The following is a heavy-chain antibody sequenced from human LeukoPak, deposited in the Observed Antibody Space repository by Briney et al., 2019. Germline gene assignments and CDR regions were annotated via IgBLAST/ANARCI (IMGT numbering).Heavy chain of an antibody. V-gene: IGHV1-18*01. CDR3: ARNLTHPTGYYYYGMDV. J-gene: IGHJ6*02. CDR2: ISTYRDNT. CDR1: GYTFSSYG. Sequence: ASVTVSCKASGYTFSSYGISWVRQAPGQGLDWMGWISTYRDNTNYAQTLQGRVTMTTDTSTSTAYMELRSLSSDDTAVYYCARNLTHPTGYYYYGMDVRGQGTTVVVAS.